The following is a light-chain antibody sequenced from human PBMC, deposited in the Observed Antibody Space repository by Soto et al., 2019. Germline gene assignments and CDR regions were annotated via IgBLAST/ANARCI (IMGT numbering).Light chain of an antibody. CDR1: QSVSSSY. CDR2: GAS. V-gene: IGKV3-20*01. CDR3: QQYGSSPPT. Sequence: EIVLTQSPGTLSLSPGERGTLSCRASQSVSSSYLAWYQQKPGQAPRLLIYGASNRATGIPDRFSGSGSGTDFTLTISRLEPEDFAVYYCQQYGSSPPTFGQGTKVDIK. J-gene: IGKJ1*01.